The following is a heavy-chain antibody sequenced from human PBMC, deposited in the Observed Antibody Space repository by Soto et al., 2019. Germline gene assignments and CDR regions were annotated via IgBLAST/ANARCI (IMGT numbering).Heavy chain of an antibody. CDR1: GGSISTSSYY. CDR3: ARSSTVTTFYYYYGMDV. D-gene: IGHD4-4*01. CDR2: IYYSGST. V-gene: IGHV4-39*01. Sequence: SETLSLTCTVSGGSISTSSYYWGWIRQPPGKGLEWIGSIYYSGSTYYNPSLKSRVTISVDTSKNQFSLKLSSVTAADTAVYYCARSSTVTTFYYYYGMDVWGQGTTVS. J-gene: IGHJ6*02.